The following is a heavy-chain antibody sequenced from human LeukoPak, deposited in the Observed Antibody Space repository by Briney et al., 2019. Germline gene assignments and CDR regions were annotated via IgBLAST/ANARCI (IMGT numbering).Heavy chain of an antibody. CDR3: AREILGATTPDY. CDR2: INDNGNT. Sequence: SETLSLTCAVYGGSFSGHYWSWIRQPPGKGLEWIGEINDNGNTNYNPSLKSRVTMSVDRSKNQFSLKLSSVTAADTAMYYCAREILGATTPDYWGQGTLVAVSS. V-gene: IGHV4-34*01. J-gene: IGHJ4*02. D-gene: IGHD1-26*01. CDR1: GGSFSGHY.